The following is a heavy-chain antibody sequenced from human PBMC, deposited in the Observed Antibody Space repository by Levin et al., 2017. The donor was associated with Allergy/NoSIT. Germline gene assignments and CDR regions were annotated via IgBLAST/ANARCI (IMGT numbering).Heavy chain of an antibody. Sequence: GGSLRLSCAASGFTFSNNYMTWVRQAPGKGLEWVSIIYYDDTTNYADSVKDRFIISRDTSKDTVYLQMNTLRAEDTAVYYCARVPPADYWGQGILVTVSS. V-gene: IGHV3-66*01. J-gene: IGHJ4*02. CDR3: ARVPPADY. CDR2: IYYDDTT. CDR1: GFTFSNNY.